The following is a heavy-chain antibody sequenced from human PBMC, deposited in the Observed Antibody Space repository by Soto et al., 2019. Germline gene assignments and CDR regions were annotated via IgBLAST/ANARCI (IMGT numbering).Heavy chain of an antibody. J-gene: IGHJ6*02. CDR3: AAQQAIMGLHYVMDV. D-gene: IGHD3-16*01. CDR2: IYYSGST. V-gene: IGHV4-59*01. Sequence: SETLSLTCTVSGGSISSYYWSWIRQPPGKGLEWIGYIYYSGSTNYNPSLKSRVTISVDTSKNQFSLKLSSVTAADTAVYYCAAQQAIMGLHYVMDVWGQGTTVTVSS. CDR1: GGSISSYY.